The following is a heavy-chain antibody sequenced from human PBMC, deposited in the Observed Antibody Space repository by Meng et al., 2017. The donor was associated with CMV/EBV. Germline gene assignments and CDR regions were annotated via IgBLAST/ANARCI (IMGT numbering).Heavy chain of an antibody. V-gene: IGHV1-8*03. CDR1: GYTFTSYD. Sequence: ASVKVSCKASGYTFTSYDINWVRQATGQGLEWMGWMNPNSGNTGYAQKFQGRVTITRNTSISTAYMELSSLRSEDTAVYYCARVVVPAAIRAISDFWSGFSGYGMDVWAKGPRSPSP. CDR3: ARVVVPAAIRAISDFWSGFSGYGMDV. J-gene: IGHJ6*02. D-gene: IGHD2-2*02. CDR2: MNPNSGNT.